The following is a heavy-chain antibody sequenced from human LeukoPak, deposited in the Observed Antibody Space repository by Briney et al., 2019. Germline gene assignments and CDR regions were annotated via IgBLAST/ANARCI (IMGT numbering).Heavy chain of an antibody. V-gene: IGHV3-49*03. J-gene: IGHJ5*02. Sequence: GGSLRLSCTASGFTFGDYAMSWFRQAPGKGLEWVGFIRSKAYGGTTEYAASVKGRSTISRDDSKSIAYLQMNSLKTEDTAVYYCTRDNGYQLLYWWFDPWGQGTLVTVSS. D-gene: IGHD2-2*02. CDR2: IRSKAYGGTT. CDR1: GFTFGDYA. CDR3: TRDNGYQLLYWWFDP.